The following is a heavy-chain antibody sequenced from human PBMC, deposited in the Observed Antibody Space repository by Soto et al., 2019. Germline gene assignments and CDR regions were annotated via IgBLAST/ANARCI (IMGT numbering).Heavy chain of an antibody. CDR3: ARAGYCSGGSCYSGVYYYYGMDV. D-gene: IGHD2-15*01. CDR1: GYSFTSYW. Sequence: PGESLKISCKGSGYSFTSYWIGWVRQMPGKGLEWMGITYPGDSDTRYSPSFQRQVTISADKSISTAYLQWSSLKASDTAMYYCARAGYCSGGSCYSGVYYYYGMDVWGQGTTVTVSS. V-gene: IGHV5-51*01. CDR2: TYPGDSDT. J-gene: IGHJ6*02.